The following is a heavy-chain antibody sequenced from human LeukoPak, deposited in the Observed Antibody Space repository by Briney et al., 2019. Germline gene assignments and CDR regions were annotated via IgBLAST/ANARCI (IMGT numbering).Heavy chain of an antibody. CDR3: ARGGSTVVTQYYYYYYMDV. Sequence: ASVKVSCKASGYTFTSYYMHWVRQAPGQGLEWMGIINPSGGSTSYAQKFQGRVTMTRDMSTSTVYMELSSLRSEDTAVYYCARGGSTVVTQYYYYYYMDVWGKGTTVTVPS. CDR2: INPSGGST. D-gene: IGHD4-23*01. V-gene: IGHV1-46*01. J-gene: IGHJ6*03. CDR1: GYTFTSYY.